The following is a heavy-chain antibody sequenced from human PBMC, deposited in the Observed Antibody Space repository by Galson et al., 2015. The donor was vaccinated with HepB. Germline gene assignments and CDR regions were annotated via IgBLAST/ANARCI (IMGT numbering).Heavy chain of an antibody. CDR3: ARGGLNYYDSSGYYSTRGAPTDY. D-gene: IGHD3-22*01. J-gene: IGHJ4*02. CDR1: GYSFTNYR. V-gene: IGHV5-51*03. CDR2: IWPDDSDT. Sequence: QSGAEVKKPGESLKISCKGSGYSFTNYRIGWVRQMPGKGLEWMGIIWPDDSDTRYNPSFQGQVTISADKSISTAYLQWSSLKASDTAMYYCARGGLNYYDSSGYYSTRGAPTDYWGQGTLVTVSS.